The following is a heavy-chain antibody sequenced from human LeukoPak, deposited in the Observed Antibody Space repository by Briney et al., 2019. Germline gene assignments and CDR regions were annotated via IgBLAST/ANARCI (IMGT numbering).Heavy chain of an antibody. CDR2: INPSGGST. V-gene: IGHV1-46*01. J-gene: IGHJ4*02. CDR3: ATGYQLLLEAYFDY. Sequence: ASVKVSCKASGYTFTSYNIHWVRQAPGQGLEWMGIINPSGGSTSYAQKLQGRVTMTRDTSTSTVYMELSSLRSEDTAVYYCATGYQLLLEAYFDYWGQGTLATVSS. D-gene: IGHD2-2*01. CDR1: GYTFTSYN.